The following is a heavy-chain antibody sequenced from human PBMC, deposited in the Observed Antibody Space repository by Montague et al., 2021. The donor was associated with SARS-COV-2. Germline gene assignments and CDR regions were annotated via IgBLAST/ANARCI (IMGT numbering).Heavy chain of an antibody. J-gene: IGHJ4*02. D-gene: IGHD6-13*01. Sequence: SETLSLTCTVSDDSSSSSIYYWGWIRQPPGKGLEWIGTIYYSGSTYYNPSLHSRVARSVDTSKKHFSLRLTSVTAADTAVYFCARDHYHSSWFKYWGPGTLVTVSS. V-gene: IGHV4-39*07. CDR3: ARDHYHSSWFKY. CDR1: DDSSSSSIYY. CDR2: IYYSGST.